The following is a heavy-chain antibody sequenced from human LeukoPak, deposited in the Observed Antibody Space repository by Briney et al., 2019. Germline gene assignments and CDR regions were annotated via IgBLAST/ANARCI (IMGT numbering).Heavy chain of an antibody. CDR2: TYYRSKWYN. J-gene: IGHJ3*02. V-gene: IGHV6-1*01. D-gene: IGHD6-6*01. Sequence: SQTLSLTCAISGDSVSSNSAAWNWIRQSPSRGLEWLGRTYYRSKWYNDYAVSVKSRITINPDTSKNQFSLQLNSVTPEDTAVYYCARDRNGIAAPRAYGRDAFDIWGQGTMVTVSS. CDR1: GDSVSSNSAA. CDR3: ARDRNGIAAPRAYGRDAFDI.